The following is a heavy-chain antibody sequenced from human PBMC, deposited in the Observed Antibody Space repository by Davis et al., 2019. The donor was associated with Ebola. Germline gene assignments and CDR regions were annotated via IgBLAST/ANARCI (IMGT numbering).Heavy chain of an antibody. D-gene: IGHD3-22*01. V-gene: IGHV3-53*01. CDR1: GFTVSSNY. CDR2: IYSGGST. J-gene: IGHJ4*02. CDR3: ARDQYYYDSSGYYLVYFDY. Sequence: GGSLRLSCAASGFTVSSNYMSWVRQAPGKGLEWVSVIYSGGSTYYADSVKGRFTISRDNSKNSLYLQMNSLRAEDTAVYYCARDQYYYDSSGYYLVYFDYWGQGTLVTVSS.